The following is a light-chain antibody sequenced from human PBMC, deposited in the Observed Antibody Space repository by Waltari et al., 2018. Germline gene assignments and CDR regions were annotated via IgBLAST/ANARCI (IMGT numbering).Light chain of an antibody. J-gene: IGKJ4*01. CDR3: QQYYSILPLT. Sequence: SQSVLNTLHNKNDLAWYQQKPGQPPKLIINWASTRESGVPARFSGSGSGTDFTLTISSLQAEDVAVYYCQQYYSILPLTFGGGTKVEIK. CDR2: WAS. CDR1: QSVLNTLHNKND. V-gene: IGKV4-1*01.